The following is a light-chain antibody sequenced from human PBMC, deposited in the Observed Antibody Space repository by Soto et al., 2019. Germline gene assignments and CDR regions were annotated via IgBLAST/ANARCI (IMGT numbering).Light chain of an antibody. CDR1: SSNIGSNT. CDR3: AAWDDSLKGRDV. CDR2: SNN. Sequence: QSVLTQPPSASGTPGQRVTISCSGSSSNIGSNTVNWYQQLPGTAPKLLIYSNNQRPSGVPDRFSGSKSGTSASLAISGLQSEDEADYYCAAWDDSLKGRDVFGTGTKVTVL. V-gene: IGLV1-44*01. J-gene: IGLJ1*01.